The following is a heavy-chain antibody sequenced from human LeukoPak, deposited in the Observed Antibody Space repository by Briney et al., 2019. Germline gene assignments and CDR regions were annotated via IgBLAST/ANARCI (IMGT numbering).Heavy chain of an antibody. V-gene: IGHV3-7*05. CDR3: ARDLFRVNDC. CDR1: GFTFRWNW. D-gene: IGHD2-21*01. J-gene: IGHJ4*02. Sequence: GGSLRLSCAASGFTFRWNWMSWVRQAPGRGLEWLANIKEDGSDTYYVDSVRGRFTISGDNAKNILYLEMSSLTAEDTAVYYCARDLFRVNDCWGQGTLVTVSS. CDR2: IKEDGSDT.